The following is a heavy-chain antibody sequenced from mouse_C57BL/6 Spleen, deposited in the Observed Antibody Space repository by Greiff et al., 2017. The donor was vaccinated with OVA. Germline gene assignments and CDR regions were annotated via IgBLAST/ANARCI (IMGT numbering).Heavy chain of an antibody. CDR2: INYDGSST. Sequence: QLVESEGGLVQPGSSMKLSCTASGFTFSDYYMAWVRQVPEKGLEWVANINYDGSSTYYLDSLKSRFIISRDNAKNILYLQMSSLKSEDTATYYCARAGLRRDFYFDYWGQGTTLTVSS. V-gene: IGHV5-16*01. J-gene: IGHJ2*01. CDR1: GFTFSDYY. D-gene: IGHD2-4*01. CDR3: ARAGLRRDFYFDY.